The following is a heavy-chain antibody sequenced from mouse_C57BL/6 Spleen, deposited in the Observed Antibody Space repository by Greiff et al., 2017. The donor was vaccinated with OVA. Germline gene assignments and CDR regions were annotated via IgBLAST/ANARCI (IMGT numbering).Heavy chain of an antibody. J-gene: IGHJ1*03. CDR3: ARVITTVVAHWYFDV. CDR1: GFNIKDYY. Sequence: VQLKESGAELVKPGASVKLSCTASGFNIKDYYMHWVKQRTEQGLEWIGRIDPEDGETKYAPKFQGKATITADTSSNTAYLQLSSLTSEDTAVYYCARVITTVVAHWYFDVWGTGTTVTVSS. D-gene: IGHD1-1*01. CDR2: IDPEDGET. V-gene: IGHV14-2*01.